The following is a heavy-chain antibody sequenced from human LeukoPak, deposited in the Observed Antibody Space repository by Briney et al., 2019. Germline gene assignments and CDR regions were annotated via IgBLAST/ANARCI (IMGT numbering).Heavy chain of an antibody. Sequence: PGGSLRLSCAASGLTFSSYSMNWVRQAPGKGLEWVSSISSSSTYIYYADSVKGRFTISRDNAKNSLYLQMNSLRAEDTAVYYCARDRTSVAVMFDFWGQGTLVTVSS. J-gene: IGHJ4*02. CDR1: GLTFSSYS. CDR3: ARDRTSVAVMFDF. D-gene: IGHD6-19*01. CDR2: ISSSSTYI. V-gene: IGHV3-21*01.